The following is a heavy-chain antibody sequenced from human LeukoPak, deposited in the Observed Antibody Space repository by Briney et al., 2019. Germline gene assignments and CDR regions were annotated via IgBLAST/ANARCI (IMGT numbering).Heavy chain of an antibody. CDR2: ISSSGSTI. CDR3: ARDPETGTTYIDY. J-gene: IGHJ4*02. D-gene: IGHD1-7*01. V-gene: IGHV3-11*04. Sequence: PGGSLRLSCAASGLTFSDYYMSWIRQAPGKGLEWVSYISSSGSTIYYADSVKGRFTISRDNAKNSLYLQMNSLRAEDTAVYYCARDPETGTTYIDYWGQGTLVTVSS. CDR1: GLTFSDYY.